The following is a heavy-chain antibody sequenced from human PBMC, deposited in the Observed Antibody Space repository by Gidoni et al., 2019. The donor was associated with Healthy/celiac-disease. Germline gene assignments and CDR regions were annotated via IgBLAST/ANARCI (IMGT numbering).Heavy chain of an antibody. J-gene: IGHJ6*02. CDR3: ARRNRTQQLAPGPHYSYYYVMDV. CDR2: IWYDGSNK. Sequence: QVQLVESGGGVVQPGRSLRLSCAASGFTFSSYGMHWVRQAPGKGVEGVAVIWYDGSNKYYADSVEGRFNISRDNSKNTLYLQMNSLRAEDTAVYYCARRNRTQQLAPGPHYSYYYVMDVWGQGTTVTVSS. CDR1: GFTFSSYG. D-gene: IGHD6-13*01. V-gene: IGHV3-33*01.